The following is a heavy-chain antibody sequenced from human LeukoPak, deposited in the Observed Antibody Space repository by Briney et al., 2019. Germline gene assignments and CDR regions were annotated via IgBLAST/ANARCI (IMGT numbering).Heavy chain of an antibody. V-gene: IGHV3-30*02. D-gene: IGHD1-1*01. Sequence: PGGSLRLSCAASGFTFSKFAMHWVRQAPGKGLEWVAFIRYDGSDKYYGDSVKGRFTISRDNSKNTLSLQMNSLRGEDTALYYCAEDRGDWKYFEYWGQGTLVAVSS. CDR1: GFTFSKFA. CDR3: AEDRGDWKYFEY. CDR2: IRYDGSDK. J-gene: IGHJ4*02.